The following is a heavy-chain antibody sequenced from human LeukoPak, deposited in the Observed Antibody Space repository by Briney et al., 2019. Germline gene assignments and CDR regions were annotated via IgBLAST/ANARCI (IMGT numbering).Heavy chain of an antibody. CDR3: ATYTNWVAGDV. J-gene: IGHJ6*02. V-gene: IGHV3-7*01. D-gene: IGHD7-27*01. Sequence: GGSLRLSCVASGFSFSDSWMSWVRQAPGKGLEWVADIKKDGRVKEYVESVKCRFTISRDNAKNSVYLQMDNLRAEDTAVYYCATYTNWVAGDVWGQGTTVSVSS. CDR1: GFSFSDSW. CDR2: IKKDGRVK.